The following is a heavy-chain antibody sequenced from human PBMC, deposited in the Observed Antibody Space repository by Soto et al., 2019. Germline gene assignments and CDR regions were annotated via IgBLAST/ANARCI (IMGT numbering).Heavy chain of an antibody. J-gene: IGHJ4*02. V-gene: IGHV4-34*01. CDR3: AVGRYCSSNSCYVGYFDY. D-gene: IGHD2-2*01. Sequence: PXATLSLTCAVYGGSFSGYYWSWIRQPPGKGLEWIGEINHSGSTNYNPSLKSRVTISVDTSKNQFSLKLSSVTAADTAVYYCAVGRYCSSNSCYVGYFDYWGQGTLVTVSS. CDR2: INHSGST. CDR1: GGSFSGYY.